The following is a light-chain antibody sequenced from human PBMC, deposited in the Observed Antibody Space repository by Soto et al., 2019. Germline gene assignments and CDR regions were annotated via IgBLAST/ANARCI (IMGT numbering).Light chain of an antibody. CDR2: LNSDGSH. J-gene: IGLJ3*02. V-gene: IGLV4-69*01. Sequence: QSVLTQSPSASASLGASVKLTCTLSSGHSSYAIAWHQQQPEKGPRYLMKLNSDGSHSKGDGIPDRFSGSSSGAERYLTISSPQSEDEADYYCQTWVTGIQVFGGGTKLTVL. CDR1: SGHSSYA. CDR3: QTWVTGIQV.